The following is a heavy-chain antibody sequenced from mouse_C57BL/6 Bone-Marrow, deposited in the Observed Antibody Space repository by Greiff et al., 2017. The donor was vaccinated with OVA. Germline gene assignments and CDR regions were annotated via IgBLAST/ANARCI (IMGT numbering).Heavy chain of an antibody. V-gene: IGHV1-74*01. J-gene: IGHJ4*01. CDR2: IHPSDSDT. CDR3: ARGGDDYDVKAMDY. D-gene: IGHD2-4*01. CDR1: GYTFTSYW. Sequence: QVQLQQPGAELVKPGASVKVSCKASGYTFTSYWMHWVKQRPGQGLEWIGRIHPSDSDTNYNQKFKGKATLTVNKSSSTAYMQLSSLTSEDSAVYYSARGGDDYDVKAMDYWGQGTSVTVSS.